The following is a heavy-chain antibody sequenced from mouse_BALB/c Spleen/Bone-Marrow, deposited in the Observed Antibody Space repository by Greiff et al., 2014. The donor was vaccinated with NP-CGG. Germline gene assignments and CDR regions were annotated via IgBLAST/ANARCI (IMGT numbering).Heavy chain of an antibody. D-gene: IGHD3-3*01. CDR2: INPSSGRT. CDR1: GYTFTSYW. V-gene: IGHV1S81*02. J-gene: IGHJ3*01. CDR3: ARGDGFAWFAY. Sequence: VKLMESGAELVKPGASVKLSCKASGYTFTSYWMHWVKQRPGQGLEWIGEINPSSGRTNYNEKFKSKATLTVDKSSSTAYMQLSSLASEDSAVYYCARGDGFAWFAYWGQGTLVTVSA.